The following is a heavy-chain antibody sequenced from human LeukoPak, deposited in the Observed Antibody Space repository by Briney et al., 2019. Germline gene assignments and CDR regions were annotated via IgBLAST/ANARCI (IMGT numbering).Heavy chain of an antibody. V-gene: IGHV4-59*08. CDR1: GGSISSYY. D-gene: IGHD6-13*01. J-gene: IGHJ4*02. Sequence: SETLSLTCTVSGGSISSYYWSWIRQPPGKGLEWIGYVSYSGNTNYNPSLKSRVTISVDTSKNQFSLKLSSVTAADTAVYYCARQGGYIAPLALWGQGTLVTVSS. CDR3: ARQGGYIAPLAL. CDR2: VSYSGNT.